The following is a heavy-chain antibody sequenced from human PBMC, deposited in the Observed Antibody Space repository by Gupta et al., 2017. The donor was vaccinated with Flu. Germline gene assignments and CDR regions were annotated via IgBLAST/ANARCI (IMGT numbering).Heavy chain of an antibody. V-gene: IGHV3-33*01. CDR1: GFTFSSDG. CDR3: ARGFYDSRAGNLDY. Sequence: QVQLVESGGGVVQPGRSLRLPCAASGFTFSSDGMHWVRQAPGKGLEWVAVIWYDGSNKYYADSVKGRFTISRDNSKNTLYLQMNSLRAEDTAVYYCARGFYDSRAGNLDYWGQGTLVTVSS. J-gene: IGHJ4*02. CDR2: IWYDGSNK. D-gene: IGHD3-22*01.